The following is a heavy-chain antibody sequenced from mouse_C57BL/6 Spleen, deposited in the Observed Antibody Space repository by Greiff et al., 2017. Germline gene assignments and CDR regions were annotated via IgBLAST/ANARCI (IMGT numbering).Heavy chain of an antibody. V-gene: IGHV1-54*01. CDR1: GYAFTNYL. Sequence: QVQLKESGAELVRPGTSVKVSCKASGYAFTNYLIEWVKQRPGQGLEWIGVINPGSGGTNYNEKFKGKATLTAYKSSSTAYMQLSSLTSEDSAVYFCARSRDAMGYWGQGTSVTVSS. CDR3: ARSRDAMGY. J-gene: IGHJ4*01. CDR2: INPGSGGT.